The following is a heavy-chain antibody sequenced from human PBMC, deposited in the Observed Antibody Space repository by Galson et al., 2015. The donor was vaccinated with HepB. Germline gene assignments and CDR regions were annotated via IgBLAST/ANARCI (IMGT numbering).Heavy chain of an antibody. V-gene: IGHV3-30*18. J-gene: IGHJ4*02. Sequence: SLRLSCAASGFTFSSYGMHWVRQAPGKGLEWVAVISYDGSNKYYADSVKGRFTISRDNSKNTLYLQMNSLRAEDTAVYYCAKDASIGYCSSTSCYTLDYWGQGTLVTVSS. CDR2: ISYDGSNK. CDR3: AKDASIGYCSSTSCYTLDY. CDR1: GFTFSSYG. D-gene: IGHD2-2*02.